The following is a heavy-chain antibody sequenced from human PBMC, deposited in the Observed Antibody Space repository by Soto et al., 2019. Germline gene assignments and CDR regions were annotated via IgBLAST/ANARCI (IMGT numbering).Heavy chain of an antibody. D-gene: IGHD6-19*01. CDR3: AHIVVGGLGYYFDY. Sequence: QITLKESGPPLVKPTQTLTLTCTFSGFSLSSTRMAVGWIRQPPGKALEWLALIYWDDDKRYSPFLKSRLTITKDTSKNHVVLTMSNMDPVDTARYYCAHIVVGGLGYYFDYWGQGTLVTVSS. CDR1: GFSLSSTRMA. CDR2: IYWDDDK. J-gene: IGHJ4*02. V-gene: IGHV2-5*02.